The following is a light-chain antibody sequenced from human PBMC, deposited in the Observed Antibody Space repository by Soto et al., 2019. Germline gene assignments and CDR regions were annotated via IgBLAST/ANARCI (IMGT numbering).Light chain of an antibody. CDR2: GAS. J-gene: IGKJ1*01. V-gene: IGKV3-15*01. CDR1: QSVGSN. CDR3: QQYNNWPPWT. Sequence: EIVMTQSPATLSVSPGERATLSCRASQSVGSNLAWYQQKPGQAPGLLIYGASTRATGMSARFSGSGSGTEFTLTISSLQSEDFAVYYCQQYNNWPPWTFGQGTKVEIK.